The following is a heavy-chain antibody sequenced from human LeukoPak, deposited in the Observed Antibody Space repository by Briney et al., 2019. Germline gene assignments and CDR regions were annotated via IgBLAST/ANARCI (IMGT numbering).Heavy chain of an antibody. CDR2: IYYSGST. J-gene: IGHJ3*01. Sequence: SETLSLTCTVSGGXISSSSFYWGWIRQPPGKGLEWIGSIYYSGSTYYNPSLKSRVTISVDTSKNEFSLRLSSVTAADTAVYYCAHFRGGAFDFWGRGTMVTVSS. D-gene: IGHD3-16*01. CDR3: AHFRGGAFDF. CDR1: GGXISSSSFY. V-gene: IGHV4-39*01.